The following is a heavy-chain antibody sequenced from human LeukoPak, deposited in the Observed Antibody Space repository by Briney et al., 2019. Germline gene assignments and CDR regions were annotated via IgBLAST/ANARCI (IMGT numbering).Heavy chain of an antibody. Sequence: PSETLSLTCAVSGGSISNNNWWAWVRQPPTKGLEWIAEIHLSGTTNYNPSLRSRVTISIDKSRNQFSLTLTSVTAADTAIYYCATASSKSLPNWGQGTLVTVSS. CDR2: IHLSGTT. V-gene: IGHV4-4*02. J-gene: IGHJ4*02. CDR1: GGSISNNNW. CDR3: ATASSKSLPN.